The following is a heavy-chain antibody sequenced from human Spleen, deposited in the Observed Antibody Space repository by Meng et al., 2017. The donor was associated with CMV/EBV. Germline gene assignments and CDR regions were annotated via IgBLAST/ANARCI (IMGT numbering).Heavy chain of an antibody. CDR3: ARDRPYSYYSSAYPGGDY. V-gene: IGHV1-18*01. CDR2: ISAYNGDT. J-gene: IGHJ4*02. D-gene: IGHD3-22*01. Sequence: ASVKVSCKASGYTFTNYGIRWVRQAPGQGLEGMGWISAYNGDTKYAQKFQGRVTMTTDTATRTAYLEVRSLRSDDTAVYYCARDRPYSYYSSAYPGGDYWGQGTLVTVSS. CDR1: GYTFTNYG.